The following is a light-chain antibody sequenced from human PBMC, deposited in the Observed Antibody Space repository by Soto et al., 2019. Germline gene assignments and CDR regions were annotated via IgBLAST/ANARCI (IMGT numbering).Light chain of an antibody. V-gene: IGKV1-39*01. J-gene: IGKJ2*01. CDR1: ENIITY. CDR2: AAS. Sequence: DLQMTQSPSSLSASVGDRVTITCRASENIITYLNWYQQKPGKAPKVLIYAASRLQSGVPSRFSGSGSGTDFTLTINSLQPEDFATYYCHQSYGSLTYTFGQGTNLEIK. CDR3: HQSYGSLTYT.